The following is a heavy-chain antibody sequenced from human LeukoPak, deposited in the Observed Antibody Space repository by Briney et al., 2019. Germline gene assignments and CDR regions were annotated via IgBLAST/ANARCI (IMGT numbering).Heavy chain of an antibody. CDR1: GGSFSSYY. CDR2: IYYSGST. V-gene: IGHV4-39*01. D-gene: IGHD3-3*01. CDR3: ARARDDDFWSGYYAQGLIDY. J-gene: IGHJ4*02. Sequence: PSETLSLTCAVYGGSFSSYYWGWIRQPPGKGLEWIGSIYYSGSTYYNPSLKSRVTISVDTSKNQFSLRLSSVTAADTAVYYCARARDDDFWSGYYAQGLIDYWGQGTLVTVSS.